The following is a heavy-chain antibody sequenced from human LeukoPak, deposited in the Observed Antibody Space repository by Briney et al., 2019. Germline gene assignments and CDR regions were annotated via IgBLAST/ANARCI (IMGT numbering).Heavy chain of an antibody. D-gene: IGHD1-26*01. J-gene: IGHJ6*02. CDR2: IWYDGSNK. Sequence: GGSLRLSCAASGFTFSSYGMHWVRQAPGKGLEWVAVIWYDGSNKYYADSVEGRFTISRDNSKNTLYLQMNSLRAEDTAVYYCASTESGSYDYYGMDVWGQGTTVTVSS. CDR1: GFTFSSYG. V-gene: IGHV3-33*01. CDR3: ASTESGSYDYYGMDV.